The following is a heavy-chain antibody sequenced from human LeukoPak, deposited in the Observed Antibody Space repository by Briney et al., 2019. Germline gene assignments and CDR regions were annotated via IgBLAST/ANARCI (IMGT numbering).Heavy chain of an antibody. V-gene: IGHV3-9*01. CDR3: AKDLSPMVRGVIDY. J-gene: IGHJ4*02. D-gene: IGHD3-10*01. CDR1: GFTFDDYA. Sequence: GGSLRLSCAASGFTFDDYAMHWVRQAPGKGLEWVSGISWNSGSIGYADSVKGRFTISRDNSKNTLYLQMNSLRAEDTAVYYCAKDLSPMVRGVIDYWGQGTLVTVSS. CDR2: ISWNSGSI.